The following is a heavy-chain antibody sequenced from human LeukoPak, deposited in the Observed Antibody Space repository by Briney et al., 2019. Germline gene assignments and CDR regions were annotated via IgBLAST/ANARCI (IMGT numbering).Heavy chain of an antibody. D-gene: IGHD5/OR15-5a*01. V-gene: IGHV3-48*01. Sequence: GGSLRLSCAASGFTFSSYWMSWVRQAPGKGLEWVSYISSSSSTIYYADSVKGRFTISRDNAKNSLYLQMNSLRAEDTAVYYCARDGPWSTDHWFDPWGQGTLVTVSS. CDR3: ARDGPWSTDHWFDP. CDR1: GFTFSSYW. CDR2: ISSSSSTI. J-gene: IGHJ5*02.